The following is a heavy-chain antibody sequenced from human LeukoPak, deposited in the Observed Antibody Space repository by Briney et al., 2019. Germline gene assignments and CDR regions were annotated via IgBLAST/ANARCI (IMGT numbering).Heavy chain of an antibody. J-gene: IGHJ4*02. V-gene: IGHV3-23*01. Sequence: GGSLRLSCAASGFTFSSYAMSWVRQAPGKGLEWVSGINGRGETTVYAASVEGRFTISRDNSKNTLFLQMNSLRAEDTAVYYCAKQELGIFQGSDYWGQGTLVTVSS. CDR2: INGRGETT. CDR1: GFTFSSYA. CDR3: AKQELGIFQGSDY. D-gene: IGHD7-27*01.